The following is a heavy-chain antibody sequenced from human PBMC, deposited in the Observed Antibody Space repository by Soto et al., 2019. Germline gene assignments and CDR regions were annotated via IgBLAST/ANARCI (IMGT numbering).Heavy chain of an antibody. CDR2: ISYDGSNK. CDR3: ARGIAANYYGMGV. J-gene: IGHJ6*02. V-gene: IGHV3-30-3*01. CDR1: GFTFSSYA. Sequence: PGGSLRLSCASSGFTFSSYAMHWVRQAPGKGLEWVAVISYDGSNKYYADSVKGRFTISRDNSKNTLYLQMNSLRAEDTAVYYCARGIAANYYGMGVWGQGTTVTSP. D-gene: IGHD6-6*01.